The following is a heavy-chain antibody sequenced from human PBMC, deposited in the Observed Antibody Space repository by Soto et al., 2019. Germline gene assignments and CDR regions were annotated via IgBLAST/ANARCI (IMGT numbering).Heavy chain of an antibody. V-gene: IGHV4-61*08. J-gene: IGHJ4*02. D-gene: IGHD5-12*01. CDR1: GGSISSGGYY. CDR3: ARRSRGGYDSFLWDY. Sequence: PSETLSLTCTVSGGSISSGGYYWSWILQHPGKGLEWIGYIYYSGSTNYNPSLKSRVTISVDTSKNQFSLKLSSVTAADTAVYYCARRSRGGYDSFLWDYWGQGTLVTVSS. CDR2: IYYSGST.